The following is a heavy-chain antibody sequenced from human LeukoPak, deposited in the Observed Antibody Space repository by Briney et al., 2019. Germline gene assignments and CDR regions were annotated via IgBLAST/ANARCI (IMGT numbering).Heavy chain of an antibody. CDR2: INHSGST. CDR3: ARRGRYSSGLYY. D-gene: IGHD6-19*01. J-gene: IGHJ4*02. V-gene: IGHV4-34*01. Sequence: PSETLSLTCTVSGGSISSYYWSWIRQPPGKGLEWIGEINHSGSTNYNPSLKSRVTISVDTSKNQFSLKLSSVTAADTAVYYCARRGRYSSGLYYWGQGTLVTVSS. CDR1: GGSISSYY.